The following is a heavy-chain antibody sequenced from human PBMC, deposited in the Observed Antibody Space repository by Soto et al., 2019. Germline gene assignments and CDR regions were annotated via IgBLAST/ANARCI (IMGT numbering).Heavy chain of an antibody. CDR1: GYTFTSYG. Sequence: QVQLVQSGAEVKKPGASVKVSCKASGYTFTSYGISWVRQAPGQGLEWMGWISAYNGNTNYAQKLQGRVTMTTDTSTSTACMELRSLRSDDTAVYYCARSITMVRGVKAPPDAFDIWGQGTMVTVSS. D-gene: IGHD3-10*01. CDR2: ISAYNGNT. J-gene: IGHJ3*02. CDR3: ARSITMVRGVKAPPDAFDI. V-gene: IGHV1-18*01.